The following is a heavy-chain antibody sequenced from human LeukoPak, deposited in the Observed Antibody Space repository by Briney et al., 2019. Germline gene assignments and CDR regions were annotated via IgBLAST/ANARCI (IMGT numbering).Heavy chain of an antibody. CDR1: GGSISSGSYY. CDR3: ARSIGGYSYGRDVEFDY. J-gene: IGHJ4*02. CDR2: IYYSGST. D-gene: IGHD5-18*01. Sequence: SQTLSLTXTVSGGSISSGSYYWSWIRQPAGKGLEWIGYIYYSGSTNYNPSLKSRVTISVDTSKNQFSLKLSSVTAADTAVYYCARSIGGYSYGRDVEFDYWGQGTLVTVSS. V-gene: IGHV4-61*10.